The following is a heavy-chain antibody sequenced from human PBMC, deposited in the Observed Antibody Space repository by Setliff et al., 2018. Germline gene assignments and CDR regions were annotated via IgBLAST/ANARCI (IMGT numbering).Heavy chain of an antibody. CDR3: ARHPHYDSSGYRDY. J-gene: IGHJ4*02. CDR2: IYTSGST. Sequence: SETQSLTCTVSGGSISSGSYYWSWIRQPAGKGLEWIGRIYTSGSTNYNPSLKSRVTISVDTSKNQFSLKLSSVTAADTAVYYCARHPHYDSSGYRDYWGQGTLVTVSS. CDR1: GGSISSGSYY. V-gene: IGHV4-61*02. D-gene: IGHD3-22*01.